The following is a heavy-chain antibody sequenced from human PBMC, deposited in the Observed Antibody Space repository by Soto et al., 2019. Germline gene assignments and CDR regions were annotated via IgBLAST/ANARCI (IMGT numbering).Heavy chain of an antibody. D-gene: IGHD3-10*01. V-gene: IGHV3-48*01. Sequence: PGGSLRLSCAASGFTFSAYTITWVRQAPGKGLDWVSSIRGGGDFIRYADSVKGRFTLSRDNAKNSLFLQMNSLRAEDTALYFCARGSSASGYDYWGQGTLVTVSS. J-gene: IGHJ4*02. CDR1: GFTFSAYT. CDR2: IRGGGDFI. CDR3: ARGSSASGYDY.